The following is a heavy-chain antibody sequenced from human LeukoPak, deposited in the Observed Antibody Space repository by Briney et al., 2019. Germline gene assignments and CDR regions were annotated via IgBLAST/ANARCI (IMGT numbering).Heavy chain of an antibody. D-gene: IGHD6-13*01. V-gene: IGHV1-69*05. CDR3: ARVPTDSSSWYPVDY. J-gene: IGHJ4*02. CDR2: IIPIFGTA. Sequence: ASVKVSCKASGGTFSSYAISWVRQAPGQGLEWMGGIIPIFGTANYAQKFQGRVTITRDTSASTAYMELSSLRSEDMAVYYCARVPTDSSSWYPVDYWGQGTLVTVSS. CDR1: GGTFSSYA.